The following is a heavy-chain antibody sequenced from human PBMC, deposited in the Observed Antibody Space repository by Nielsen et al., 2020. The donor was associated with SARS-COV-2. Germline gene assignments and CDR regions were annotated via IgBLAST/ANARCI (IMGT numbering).Heavy chain of an antibody. CDR3: ARESAPTFFYYMDV. CDR1: GGSISSSNW. V-gene: IGHV4-4*02. CDR2: IYHSGST. Sequence: SETLSLTCAVSGGSISSSNWWSWLRQPPGKGLEWIGEIYHSGSTNYNPSLKSRVTISIDTSKNQFSLKLNSVTAADTAVYYCARESAPTFFYYMDVWGKGTTVTVSS. J-gene: IGHJ6*03.